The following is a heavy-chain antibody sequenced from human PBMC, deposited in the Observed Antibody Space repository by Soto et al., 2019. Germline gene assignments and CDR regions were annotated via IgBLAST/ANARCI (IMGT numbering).Heavy chain of an antibody. CDR1: GGSISSGGYY. J-gene: IGHJ4*02. Sequence: QVQLQESGPGLVKPSQTLSLTCTVSGGSISSGGYYWSWIRQHPGKGLEWIGYIYYSGSTYYNPSLKSRVTISVDTSKNQFSLKLSSVTAADTAVYYCAREKELYCSGGSCYEGAPTYYFDYWGQGTLVTVSS. D-gene: IGHD2-15*01. CDR3: AREKELYCSGGSCYEGAPTYYFDY. CDR2: IYYSGST. V-gene: IGHV4-31*03.